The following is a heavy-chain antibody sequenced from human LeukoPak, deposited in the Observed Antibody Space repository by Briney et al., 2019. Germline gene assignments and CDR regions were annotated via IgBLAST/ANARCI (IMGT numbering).Heavy chain of an antibody. CDR3: AKVPYSGYYDSGGYYYYFDY. CDR2: ISGSGDST. CDR1: GFTFSKYA. D-gene: IGHD3-22*01. J-gene: IGHJ4*02. V-gene: IGHV3-23*01. Sequence: PGGSLRLSCAASGFTFSKYAMTWVRQAPGEGLEGVSGISGSGDSTYYADSVRGRVTISRENSTKTLYLQMNSRRAEDTAVYYCAKVPYSGYYDSGGYYYYFDYWGQGTLVTVSS.